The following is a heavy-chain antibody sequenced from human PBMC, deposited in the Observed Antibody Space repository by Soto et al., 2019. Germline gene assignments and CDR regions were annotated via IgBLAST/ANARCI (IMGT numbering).Heavy chain of an antibody. V-gene: IGHV3-30*18. CDR1: GFTFSSYG. Sequence: QVQLVESGGGVVQPGRSLRLSCAASGFTFSSYGMHWVRQAPGKGLEWVAVISYDGSNKYYADSVKGRFTISRDNSKNTLDRQMNSRRPEDKAVYYCAKDRGKGYYNRGMDPWGQGTTVTVS. CDR2: ISYDGSNK. CDR3: AKDRGKGYYNRGMDP. J-gene: IGHJ6*02. D-gene: IGHD3-10*01.